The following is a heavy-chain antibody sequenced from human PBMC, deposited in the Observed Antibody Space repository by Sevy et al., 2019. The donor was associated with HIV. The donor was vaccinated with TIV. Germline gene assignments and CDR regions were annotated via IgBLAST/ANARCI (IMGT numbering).Heavy chain of an antibody. Sequence: GGSLRLSCAASGFSFSQYSMNWVRQAPGKGVEWLSYISGTSGTIYYAASVKGRFTISRDNAKNSVYLQMNSLRDEDTAVYYCARVVLYYDANYCDYWGQGALVTVSS. CDR1: GFSFSQYS. CDR2: ISGTSGTI. J-gene: IGHJ4*02. D-gene: IGHD3-22*01. CDR3: ARVVLYYDANYCDY. V-gene: IGHV3-48*02.